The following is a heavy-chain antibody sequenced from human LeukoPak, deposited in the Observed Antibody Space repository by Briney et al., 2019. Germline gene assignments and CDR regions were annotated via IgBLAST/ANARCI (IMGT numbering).Heavy chain of an antibody. J-gene: IGHJ4*02. D-gene: IGHD3-16*01. Sequence: QTGGTLRLSCAATGFSFSSYALSWVRQARGKGLEWVSAISSGGDRTYYADSVTVRFTISRDNSKNMLLLQMSSLRAEDAAMYYCTREAIATGYAYDWGQGTLVTVFS. CDR2: ISSGGDRT. V-gene: IGHV3-23*01. CDR1: GFSFSSYA. CDR3: TREAIATGYAYD.